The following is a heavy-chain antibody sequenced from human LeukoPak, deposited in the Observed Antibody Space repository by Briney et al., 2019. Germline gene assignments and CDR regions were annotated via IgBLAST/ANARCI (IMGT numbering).Heavy chain of an antibody. J-gene: IGHJ4*02. CDR1: GGSISSGSYY. D-gene: IGHD3-10*01. CDR3: AREPLYGSGKGNDY. V-gene: IGHV4-61*02. CDR2: IYTNSGNT. Sequence: SETLSLTCIVSGGSISSGSYYWSWIRQPAGKGLEWIGRIYTNSGNTNYNPSLKSRVTISVDTSKNQFSLKLSSVTAADTAVYYCAREPLYGSGKGNDYWGQGTLVTVSS.